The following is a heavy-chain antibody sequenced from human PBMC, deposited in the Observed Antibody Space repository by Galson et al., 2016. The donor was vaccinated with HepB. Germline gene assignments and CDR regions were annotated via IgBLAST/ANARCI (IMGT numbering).Heavy chain of an antibody. CDR2: ISVYNGKT. Sequence: SVKVSCKASGYTFHTYGISWVRQAPGQGLEWMGWISVYNGKTRYAQKFQDRVNLTTDSSTETAYMELRRLRSNDTAVYYCTRDQDGSGIDATGNNWFDPWGQGTLVTVPS. D-gene: IGHD3-10*01. CDR3: TRDQDGSGIDATGNNWFDP. V-gene: IGHV1-18*01. CDR1: GYTFHTYG. J-gene: IGHJ5*02.